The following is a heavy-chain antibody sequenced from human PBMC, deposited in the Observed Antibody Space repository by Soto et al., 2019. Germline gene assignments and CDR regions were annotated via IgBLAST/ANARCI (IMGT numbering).Heavy chain of an antibody. Sequence: EVKLLESGGGLVQPGRSLRLSCAASGFTFSNYAMSWVRQAPGQGLDWVSAISGSGGTTYYADSVKGRFTISRDNSKNTLFLQMNSLRAEDAAVYYSAKFFVETGSNSGWPWSFHYWGQGTLVTVSS. CDR2: ISGSGGTT. CDR3: AKFFVETGSNSGWPWSFHY. CDR1: GFTFSNYA. D-gene: IGHD6-25*01. J-gene: IGHJ4*02. V-gene: IGHV3-23*01.